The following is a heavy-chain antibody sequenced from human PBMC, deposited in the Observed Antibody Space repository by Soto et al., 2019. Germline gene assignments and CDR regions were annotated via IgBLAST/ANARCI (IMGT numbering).Heavy chain of an antibody. CDR3: ARDQRMYYYGSGSLPPHCYYGMDV. CDR1: GGSISSYY. V-gene: IGHV4-59*01. D-gene: IGHD3-10*01. Sequence: PSETLSLTCTVSGGSISSYYWSWIRQPPGKGLEWIGYIYYSGSTNYNPSLKSRVTISVDTSKNQFSLKLSSVTAADTAVYYCARDQRMYYYGSGSLPPHCYYGMDVWGQGTTVTVSS. CDR2: IYYSGST. J-gene: IGHJ6*02.